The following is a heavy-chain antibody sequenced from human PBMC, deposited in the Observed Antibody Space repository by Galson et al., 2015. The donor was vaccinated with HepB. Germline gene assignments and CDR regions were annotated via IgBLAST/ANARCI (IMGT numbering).Heavy chain of an antibody. V-gene: IGHV3-30*03. J-gene: IGHJ4*02. CDR1: GFLFDTYE. D-gene: IGHD1-1*01. Sequence: SPRLAGAASGFLFDTYEMHWVRQAPGKGLEWVAIISYDESPKYYAASVKGRFTISRDNSKNTLCLHMKNLRLDDTAVYYCAIEERRGASYYLDSWGQGTLVTVSA. CDR3: AIEERRGASYYLDS. CDR2: ISYDESPK.